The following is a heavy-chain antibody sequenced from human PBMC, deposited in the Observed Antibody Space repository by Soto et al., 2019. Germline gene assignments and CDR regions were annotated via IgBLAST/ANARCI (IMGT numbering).Heavy chain of an antibody. Sequence: ASVKVSCKASGGTFSSYAISWVRQAPGQGLEWMGGIIPIFGTANYAQKFQGRVTITADESTSTAYMELSSLRSEDTAVYCCARELAAAGTDWFDPWGQGTLVTVSS. J-gene: IGHJ5*02. CDR2: IIPIFGTA. CDR3: ARELAAAGTDWFDP. V-gene: IGHV1-69*13. CDR1: GGTFSSYA. D-gene: IGHD6-13*01.